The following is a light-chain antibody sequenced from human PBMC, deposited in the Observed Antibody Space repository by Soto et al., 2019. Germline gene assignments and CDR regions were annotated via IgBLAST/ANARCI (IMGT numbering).Light chain of an antibody. CDR2: GAS. CDR3: QQTNTFLPLT. Sequence: DMQLTQSPSSVSASVGDRVTITCRASQGISNWLAWYQQKPGKAPKLLIYGASNLQSGVPSRFSGGGSGTQFTLIISSLQPEDFATYYCQQTNTFLPLTFGGGTKVEIK. V-gene: IGKV1-12*01. CDR1: QGISNW. J-gene: IGKJ4*01.